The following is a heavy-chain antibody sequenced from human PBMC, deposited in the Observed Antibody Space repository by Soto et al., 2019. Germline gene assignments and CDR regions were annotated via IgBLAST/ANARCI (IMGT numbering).Heavy chain of an antibody. CDR2: IYYGGAT. CDR1: GGSISSGGYS. CDR3: ARRGLMLLPI. D-gene: IGHD2-15*01. V-gene: IGHV4-39*01. Sequence: SETLSLTCAVSGGSISSGGYSWVWIRQPPGEGLEWIGSIYYGGATYYNPSLKSRVTISVDTSNNLFSLHLLSVTAADTAVYYCARRGLMLLPIWGQGTMVTVSS. J-gene: IGHJ3*01.